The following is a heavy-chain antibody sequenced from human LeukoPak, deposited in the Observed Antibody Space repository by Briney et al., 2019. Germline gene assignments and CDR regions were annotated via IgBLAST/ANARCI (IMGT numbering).Heavy chain of an antibody. Sequence: ASVKVSCKASGYTFSIYGITWVRQAPGQGLEWMGWISAYTGNSNYAQKFQDRVTVTTDTSTSTAYMELSSLTSEDTAVYYCARSGSLDYWGQGTLVTVSS. CDR2: ISAYTGNS. J-gene: IGHJ4*02. D-gene: IGHD1-26*01. CDR1: GYTFSIYG. V-gene: IGHV1-18*01. CDR3: ARSGSLDY.